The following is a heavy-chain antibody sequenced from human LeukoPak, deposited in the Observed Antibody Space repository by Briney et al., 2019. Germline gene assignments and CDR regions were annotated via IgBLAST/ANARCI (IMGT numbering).Heavy chain of an antibody. Sequence: SETLSLTCDVSGGSTSGYFWSWIRQPPGKGPEWIGENNHSGSTKYIPSLKSRLTISVDTSKNQFSLKLTSVTAADTAVYYCARVDGFGESPLDAFDVWGQGTMVTVSS. V-gene: IGHV4-34*01. J-gene: IGHJ3*01. D-gene: IGHD3-10*01. CDR3: ARVDGFGESPLDAFDV. CDR2: NNHSGST. CDR1: GGSTSGYF.